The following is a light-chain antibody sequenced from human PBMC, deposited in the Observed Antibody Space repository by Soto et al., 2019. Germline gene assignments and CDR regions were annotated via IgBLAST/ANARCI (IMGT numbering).Light chain of an antibody. CDR2: GSN. CDR1: SSNIGAGYD. V-gene: IGLV1-40*01. CDR3: QAYDRSLGGFVV. J-gene: IGLJ2*01. Sequence: QSVLTQPPSVSGAPGQRVTIPCTGSSSNIGAGYDVHWYHQLPGTAPKLLISGSNNRPSGVPDRFSGSTSGTSASLAITGLQAEDEGDYYCQAYDRSLGGFVVFGGGTKLTVL.